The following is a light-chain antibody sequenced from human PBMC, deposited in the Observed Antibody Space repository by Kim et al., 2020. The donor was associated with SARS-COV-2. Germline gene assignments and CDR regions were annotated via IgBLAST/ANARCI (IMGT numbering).Light chain of an antibody. CDR2: GAS. J-gene: IGKJ2*01. CDR1: QSVSSSY. Sequence: EIVLTQSPGTLSLSPGERATLSCRASQSVSSSYLAWYQQKPGQAPRLLIYGASSRATGIPDRFSGSGSGTDFTLTISRLEPEDFAVYYCQQYGSSYTFAQGNKLEI. V-gene: IGKV3-20*01. CDR3: QQYGSSYT.